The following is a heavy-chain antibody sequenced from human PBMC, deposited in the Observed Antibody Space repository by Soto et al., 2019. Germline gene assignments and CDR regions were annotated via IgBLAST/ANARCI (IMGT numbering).Heavy chain of an antibody. D-gene: IGHD4-4*01. CDR2: IKPISDIT. CDR3: ARDPSTINKLIGVWFDP. V-gene: IGHV1-69*13. J-gene: IGHJ5*02. Sequence: SVKVSCKASGDTFGRFTINWVRQAPGQGLEWMGGIKPISDITNYAQRFQGRVTFTADASTSTVYLELSSPRSEDTAMYYCARDPSTINKLIGVWFDPWGQGTLVTVSS. CDR1: GDTFGRFT.